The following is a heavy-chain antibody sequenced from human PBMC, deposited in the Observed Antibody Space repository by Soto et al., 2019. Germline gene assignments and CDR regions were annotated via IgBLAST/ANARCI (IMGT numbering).Heavy chain of an antibody. CDR2: IYWNEDK. J-gene: IGHJ4*02. V-gene: IGHV2-5*01. CDR3: AHSMGIAVAGTFDY. Sequence: SGPTLVNPTQTLTLTCTFSGFSLSTSGVGVGWIRQPPGKALEWLALIYWNEDKRYSPSLKSRLTITKDTSKNQVVLTMTNMDPVDTATYYYAHSMGIAVAGTFDYWGQGTLVTVSS. D-gene: IGHD6-19*01. CDR1: GFSLSTSGVG.